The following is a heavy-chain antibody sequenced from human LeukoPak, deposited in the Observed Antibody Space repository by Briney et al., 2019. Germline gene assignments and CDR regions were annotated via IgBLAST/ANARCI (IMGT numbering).Heavy chain of an antibody. Sequence: PETLSLTCAVSGYSISSGYYWGWIRQPPGKVLEWIGSISHSGSTYYNPSLKSRVTISVDTSKNQFSLKLSSVTAADTAVYYCARGYDSSGYYYGINWYFDLWGRGTLVTVSS. D-gene: IGHD3-22*01. J-gene: IGHJ2*01. CDR2: ISHSGST. CDR1: GYSISSGYY. CDR3: ARGYDSSGYYYGINWYFDL. V-gene: IGHV4-38-2*01.